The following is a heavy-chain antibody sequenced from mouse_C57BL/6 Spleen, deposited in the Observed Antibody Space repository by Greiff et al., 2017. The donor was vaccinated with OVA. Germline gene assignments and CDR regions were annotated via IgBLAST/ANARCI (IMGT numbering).Heavy chain of an antibody. CDR3: ARSLYGYDDAMDY. CDR2: IYPGSGST. D-gene: IGHD2-2*01. V-gene: IGHV1-55*01. J-gene: IGHJ4*01. Sequence: QVQLQQPGAELVKPGASVKMSCKASGYTFTSYWITWVKQRPGHGLEWIGDIYPGSGSTNYNEKFKSKATLTVDTSSSTAYMQLSSLTSEDSAVYYGARSLYGYDDAMDYWGQGTSVTVSS. CDR1: GYTFTSYW.